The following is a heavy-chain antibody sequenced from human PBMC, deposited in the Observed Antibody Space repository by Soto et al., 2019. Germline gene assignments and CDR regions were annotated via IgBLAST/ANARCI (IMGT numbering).Heavy chain of an antibody. J-gene: IGHJ3*02. V-gene: IGHV5-51*01. CDR2: IYPGDSDT. Sequence: GESLKISCKGSGYSFTSYWIGWVRQMPGKGLEWMGIIYPGDSDTRYSPSFQGQVTISADKSISTAYLQWSSLKASDTAMYYCARRRRHPYDILTDDAFDIWGQGTMVTVSS. CDR1: GYSFTSYW. CDR3: ARRRRHPYDILTDDAFDI. D-gene: IGHD3-9*01.